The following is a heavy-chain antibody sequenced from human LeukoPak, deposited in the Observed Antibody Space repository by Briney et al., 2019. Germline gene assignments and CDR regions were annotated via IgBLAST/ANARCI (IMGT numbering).Heavy chain of an antibody. D-gene: IGHD3-10*01. CDR1: GGSISSYY. J-gene: IGHJ4*02. CDR2: IYYSGST. CDR3: ARAGRHRITDHHY. Sequence: SETLSLTCTVSGGSISSYYWNWIRQPPGKGLEWIGYIYYSGSTNYNPSLKSRVTISVDTSKNQFSLRLSSVTAADTAVYYCARAGRHRITDHHYWGQGTQVTVSS. V-gene: IGHV4-59*12.